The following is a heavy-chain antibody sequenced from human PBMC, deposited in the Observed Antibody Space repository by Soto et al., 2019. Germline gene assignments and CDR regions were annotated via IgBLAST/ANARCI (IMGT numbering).Heavy chain of an antibody. D-gene: IGHD4-17*01. CDR1: GGSFSGYY. J-gene: IGHJ4*02. Sequence: PSXTLSLTCAVYGGSFSGYYCTWIRQPPGTGLEWIGEINHSGSTNYNPSLKSRVTISVDTSKNTLYLQMNSLRAEDTAVYYCALSYTVTTDYWGQGTLVTVSS. CDR2: INHSGST. V-gene: IGHV4-34*01. CDR3: ALSYTVTTDY.